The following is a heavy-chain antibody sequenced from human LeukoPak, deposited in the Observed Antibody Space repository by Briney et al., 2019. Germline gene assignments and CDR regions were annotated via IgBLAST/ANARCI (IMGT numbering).Heavy chain of an antibody. CDR1: GYTFTGYY. Sequence: ASVKVSCKASGYTFTGYYMHWVRQAPGQGLEWMGWINPNSGGTSYAQKFQGRVTMTKDTSISTAYMELSRLRSDDTAVYYCARDPSPIITGTTYGFFDYWGQGTLVTVSS. CDR3: ARDPSPIITGTTYGFFDY. CDR2: INPNSGGT. D-gene: IGHD1-7*01. V-gene: IGHV1-2*02. J-gene: IGHJ4*02.